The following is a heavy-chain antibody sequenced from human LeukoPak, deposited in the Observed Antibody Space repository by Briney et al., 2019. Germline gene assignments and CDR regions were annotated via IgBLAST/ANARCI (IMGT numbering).Heavy chain of an antibody. Sequence: ASVKVSCRASGYTLTSYGISWVRQGPGQGLEWMGWISAYNGYTNYAQKLQGRVTLTTDTSTSTAYMELRSLRSDDTAVYYCAREGVVVISTGSFDYWGQGTLVTVSS. D-gene: IGHD2-15*01. J-gene: IGHJ4*02. CDR2: ISAYNGYT. CDR3: AREGVVVISTGSFDY. V-gene: IGHV1-18*01. CDR1: GYTLTSYG.